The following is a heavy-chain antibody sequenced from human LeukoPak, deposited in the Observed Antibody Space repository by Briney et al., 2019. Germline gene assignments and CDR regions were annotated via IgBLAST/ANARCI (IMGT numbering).Heavy chain of an antibody. V-gene: IGHV4-4*07. D-gene: IGHD6-6*01. CDR3: ARGTYSSSSDVFDY. CDR2: IYTSGST. Sequence: SETLSLTCTVSGGSISSYYWSWIRQPAGKGPEWIGRIYTSGSTTYNPSLQSRVTMSVDTSKNQFSLRLSSVTAADTAVYYCARGTYSSSSDVFDYWGQGTLVTVSS. CDR1: GGSISSYY. J-gene: IGHJ4*02.